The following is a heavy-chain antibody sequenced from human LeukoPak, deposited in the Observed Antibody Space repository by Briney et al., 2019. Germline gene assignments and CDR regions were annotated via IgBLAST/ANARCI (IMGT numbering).Heavy chain of an antibody. CDR2: ISAYNGNT. Sequence: ASVKVSCKASGYTFTSYGISWVRQAPGQGLEWMGWISAYNGNTNYAQKFQGRVTITADESTSTAYMELSSLRSEDTAAYYCARGDMVRGRFQHWGQGTLVTVSS. V-gene: IGHV1-18*01. D-gene: IGHD3-10*01. J-gene: IGHJ1*01. CDR1: GYTFTSYG. CDR3: ARGDMVRGRFQH.